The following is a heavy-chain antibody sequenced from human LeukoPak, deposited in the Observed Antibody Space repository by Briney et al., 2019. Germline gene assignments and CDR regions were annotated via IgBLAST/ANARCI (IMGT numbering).Heavy chain of an antibody. D-gene: IGHD3-3*01. CDR3: ARGVRAYYDFWSGYYTT. CDR1: GYSISSGYY. Sequence: SETLSLTCTVSGYSISSGYYWGWIRQPPGKGLEWIGEINHSGSTNYNPSLKSRVTISVDTSKNQFSLKLSSVTAADTAVYYCARGVRAYYDFWSGYYTTWGQGTLVTVSS. V-gene: IGHV4-38-2*02. CDR2: INHSGST. J-gene: IGHJ5*02.